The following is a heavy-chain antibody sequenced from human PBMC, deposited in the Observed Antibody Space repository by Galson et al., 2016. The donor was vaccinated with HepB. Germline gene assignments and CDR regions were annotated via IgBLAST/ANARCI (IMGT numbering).Heavy chain of an antibody. D-gene: IGHD1-1*01. CDR3: AKGGYSHDY. Sequence: LRLSCAGSGFTFRRYAMTWVRQAPGKGLEWVSTIGGSGASTYYADSVKGRFSISRDNSKNTLYLQMNSLRAEDTAVYYCAKGGYSHDYWGQGTLVTVSS. CDR1: GFTFRRYA. CDR2: IGGSGAST. J-gene: IGHJ4*02. V-gene: IGHV3-23*01.